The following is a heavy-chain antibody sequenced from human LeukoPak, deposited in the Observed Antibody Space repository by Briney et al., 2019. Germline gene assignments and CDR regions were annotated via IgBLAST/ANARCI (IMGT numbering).Heavy chain of an antibody. J-gene: IGHJ4*02. V-gene: IGHV1-8*01. D-gene: IGHD1-1*01. CDR3: ARGYSSTMRTTSNDY. CDR1: GYTFTSQD. CDR2: MNPNSGNT. Sequence: ASVKVSCKASGYTFTSQDINWVREATGQGLEWMGWMNPNSGNTGYAQKFQGRVIMTRDTSINTAYMELYCLRSDDTAVHYRARGYSSTMRTTSNDYWGQGTLVTVSS.